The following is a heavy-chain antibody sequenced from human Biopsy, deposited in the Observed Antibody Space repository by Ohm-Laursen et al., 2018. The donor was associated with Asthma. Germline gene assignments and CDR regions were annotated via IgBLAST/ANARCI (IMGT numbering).Heavy chain of an antibody. CDR2: IYYSGST. D-gene: IGHD3-22*01. V-gene: IGHV4-31*03. J-gene: IGHJ4*02. CDR3: ARAQDYYDSRGYYRSFDY. CDR1: YGSITSGGYY. Sequence: PSETLSLTCPVSYGSITSGGYYWTWIRQPPGKGLEWIGFIYYSGSTYYNPSLKSRVSISIDTSKNQFSLKLSSVTAADTAVYYCARAQDYYDSRGYYRSFDYWGQGTLVTVSS.